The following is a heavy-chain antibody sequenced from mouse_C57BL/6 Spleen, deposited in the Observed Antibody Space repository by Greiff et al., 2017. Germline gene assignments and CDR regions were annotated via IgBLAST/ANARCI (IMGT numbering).Heavy chain of an antibody. CDR2: INYDGSST. CDR1: GFTFSDYY. Sequence: EVMLVESEGGLVQPGSSMKLSCTASGFTFSDYYMAWVRQVPEKGLEWVANINYDGSSTYYLDSLKSRFIISRDNAKNILYLQMSGLKSEDTATYYCARDGGDYDEYFDGWGTGTTVTVSS. V-gene: IGHV5-16*01. D-gene: IGHD2-4*01. J-gene: IGHJ1*03. CDR3: ARDGGDYDEYFDG.